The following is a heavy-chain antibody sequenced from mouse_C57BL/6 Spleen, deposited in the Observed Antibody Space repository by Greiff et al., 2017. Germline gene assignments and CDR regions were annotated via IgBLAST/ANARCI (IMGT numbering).Heavy chain of an antibody. J-gene: IGHJ4*01. CDR2: ISSGGDYI. CDR1: GFTFSSYA. Sequence: DVKLVESGEGLVKPGGSLKLSCAASGFTFSSYAMSWVRQTPEKRLEWVAYISSGGDYIYYADTVKGRFTISRDNARNTLYLQMSSLKSEDTAMYYCTREEDYDGNYYAMDYWGQGTSVTVSS. CDR3: TREEDYDGNYYAMDY. V-gene: IGHV5-9-1*02. D-gene: IGHD2-4*01.